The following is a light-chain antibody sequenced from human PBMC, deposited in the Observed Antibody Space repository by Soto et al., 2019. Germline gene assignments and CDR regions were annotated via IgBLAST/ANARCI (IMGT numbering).Light chain of an antibody. Sequence: EFVWSASRAILCQYPGARATLSCRASQSVWTYLAWYQQKRGQAPRLLMYDASNRASGVPARFSGSGSGTDFTLTITRLEPEDSAVYFCQQYTGPPTTFGQGTRLEIK. CDR2: DAS. CDR3: QQYTGPPTT. J-gene: IGKJ5*01. V-gene: IGKV3-11*01. CDR1: QSVWTY.